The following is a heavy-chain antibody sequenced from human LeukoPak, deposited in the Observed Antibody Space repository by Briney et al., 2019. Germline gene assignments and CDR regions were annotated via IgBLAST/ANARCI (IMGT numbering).Heavy chain of an antibody. J-gene: IGHJ4*02. CDR1: GGSFSGYH. D-gene: IGHD3-10*01. CDR3: ARGRPYYGSGSYQDY. Sequence: PSETLSLTCAVYGGSFSGYHWSWIRQPPGKGLEWIGEINHSGSTNYNPSLKSRVTISVDTSKNQFSLKLSSVTAADTAVYYCARGRPYYGSGSYQDYWGQGTLVTVSS. CDR2: INHSGST. V-gene: IGHV4-34*01.